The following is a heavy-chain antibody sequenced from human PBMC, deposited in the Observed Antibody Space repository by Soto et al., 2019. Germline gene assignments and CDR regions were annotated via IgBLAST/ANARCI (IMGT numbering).Heavy chain of an antibody. Sequence: GGSLRLSCAASGFTFSSYGMHWVRQAPGKGLEWVAVISYDGSNKYYADSVKGRFTISRDNSKNTLYLQMNSLRAEDTALYYCAKDYCTNGVCYYYYYMDVWGKGTTVTVSS. CDR1: GFTFSSYG. D-gene: IGHD2-8*01. CDR2: ISYDGSNK. J-gene: IGHJ6*03. V-gene: IGHV3-30*18. CDR3: AKDYCTNGVCYYYYYMDV.